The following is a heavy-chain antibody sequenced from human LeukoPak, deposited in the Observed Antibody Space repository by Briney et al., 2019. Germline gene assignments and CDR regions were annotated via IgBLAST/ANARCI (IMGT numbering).Heavy chain of an antibody. CDR1: GGSFSDYY. D-gene: IGHD3-3*01. CDR3: ARGGKYYDFWSGAKNGIDY. Sequence: SETLSLTCAVYGGSFSDYYWSWIRQPPGKGLEWIGEINHSGSTNSNPSLKSRVTISVDTSKNQFSLKLSSVTAADTAVYYCARGGKYYDFWSGAKNGIDYWGQGTLVTVSS. V-gene: IGHV4-34*01. CDR2: INHSGST. J-gene: IGHJ4*02.